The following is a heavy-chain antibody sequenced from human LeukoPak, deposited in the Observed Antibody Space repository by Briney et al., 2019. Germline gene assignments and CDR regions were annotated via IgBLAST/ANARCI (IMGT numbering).Heavy chain of an antibody. V-gene: IGHV3-9*01. Sequence: QTGGSLRLSCAASGFTFDDYAMHWVRQAPGKGLEWVSGISWNSGSIGYADSVKGRFTISRDNAKNSLYLQMNSLRAEDTALYYCAKDYYYYGMDVWGQGTTVTVSS. CDR3: AKDYYYYGMDV. CDR2: ISWNSGSI. CDR1: GFTFDDYA. J-gene: IGHJ6*02.